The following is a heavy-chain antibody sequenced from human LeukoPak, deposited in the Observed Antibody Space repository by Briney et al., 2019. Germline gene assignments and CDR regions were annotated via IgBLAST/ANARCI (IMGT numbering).Heavy chain of an antibody. V-gene: IGHV1-18*01. CDR1: GYTFTSYG. CDR3: VRDLGFGALDY. CDR2: IGGYNDKA. D-gene: IGHD4/OR15-4a*01. Sequence: GASVKVSCKASGYTFTSYGISWVRQAPGQGLEWMGWIGGYNDKAKYAQKVLGRVTMTTDTSTSTAYMEVRSLRSDDTAVYYCVRDLGFGALDYWGQGTLVIVSS. J-gene: IGHJ4*02.